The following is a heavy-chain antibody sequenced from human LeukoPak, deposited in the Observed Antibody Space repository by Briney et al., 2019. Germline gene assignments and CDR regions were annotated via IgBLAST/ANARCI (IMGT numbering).Heavy chain of an antibody. CDR2: IHPDRGTT. CDR1: GYTFTGYY. J-gene: IGHJ4*02. D-gene: IGHD2-2*01. Sequence: ASVNVSCKASGYTFTGYYMHWLRQAPGQGLAWMGWIHPDRGTTNYAQKFQGRVTMTRDTSITAASMELSRLRSDDTAVYYCARRYCSSTSCYYFDYWGQGTLVTVSS. V-gene: IGHV1-2*02. CDR3: ARRYCSSTSCYYFDY.